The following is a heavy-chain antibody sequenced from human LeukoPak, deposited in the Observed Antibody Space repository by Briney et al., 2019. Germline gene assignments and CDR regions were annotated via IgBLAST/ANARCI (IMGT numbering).Heavy chain of an antibody. Sequence: SGGSLRLSCAASGFTFSTYNMNWVRQAPGRGLEWVSYITSSSSTIYYADSVRGRFTISRDNAKNSLYLQMNSLRAEDTAVYYCARDPNEGSGGGQGTLVTVSS. CDR2: ITSSSSTI. D-gene: IGHD6-19*01. J-gene: IGHJ4*02. CDR1: GFTFSTYN. V-gene: IGHV3-48*01. CDR3: ARDPNEGSG.